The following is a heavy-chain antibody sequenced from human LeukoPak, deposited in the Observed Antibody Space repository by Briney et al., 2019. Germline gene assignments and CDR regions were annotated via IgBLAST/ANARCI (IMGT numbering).Heavy chain of an antibody. CDR1: GFTFSSYS. CDR2: ISSTSSYI. Sequence: KAGGSLRLSCAASGFTFSSYSMNRVRQAPGKGLEWVSSISSTSSYIYYADSVKGRFTISRDNAKNSLYLQMNSLRAEDTAVYYCARDRLSHTKFETGGYQSYYFMDAWGKGTTVTVSS. CDR3: ARDRLSHTKFETGGYQSYYFMDA. J-gene: IGHJ6*03. D-gene: IGHD3-10*02. V-gene: IGHV3-21*01.